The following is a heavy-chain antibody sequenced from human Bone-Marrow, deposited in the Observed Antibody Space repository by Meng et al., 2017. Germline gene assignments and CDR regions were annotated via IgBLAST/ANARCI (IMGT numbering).Heavy chain of an antibody. D-gene: IGHD5-12*01. J-gene: IGHJ4*02. Sequence: QVQLQQSGPGLVKPSQTLPLTCAIPGDSVSSNSAAWNWIRQSPSRGLEWLGRTYYKSKWYNDYAVSVKSRITINPDTSKNQFSLQLNSVTPEDTAVYYCARGGIVATSSLDYWGQGTLVTVSS. V-gene: IGHV6-1*01. CDR1: GDSVSSNSAA. CDR3: ARGGIVATSSLDY. CDR2: TYYKSKWYN.